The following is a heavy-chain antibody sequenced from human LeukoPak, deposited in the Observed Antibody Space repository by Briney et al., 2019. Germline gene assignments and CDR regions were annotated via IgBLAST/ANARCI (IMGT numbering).Heavy chain of an antibody. CDR2: IYYSGST. CDR1: GGSISSYY. Sequence: SETLSLTCTVSGGSISSYYWSWIRQPPGKGLEWIGYIYYSGSTNYNPSLKSRVTISVDTSKNQFSLDLSSVTAADTAVYYCARQKCTSTSCLTKNAFDIWGQGTMVTVSS. V-gene: IGHV4-59*08. CDR3: ARQKCTSTSCLTKNAFDI. D-gene: IGHD2-2*01. J-gene: IGHJ3*02.